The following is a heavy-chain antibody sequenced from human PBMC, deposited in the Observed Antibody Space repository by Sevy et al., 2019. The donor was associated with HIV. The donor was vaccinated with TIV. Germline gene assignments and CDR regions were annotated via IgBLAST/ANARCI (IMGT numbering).Heavy chain of an antibody. D-gene: IGHD5-18*01. Sequence: ASVKVSCKASGGTFSSYAISWVRQAPGQGLEWMGGIIPIFGTANYAQKFQGRVTITADESTSTAYMELSSLRSGDTAVYYCARIAMGHYYYGMDVWGQGTTVTVSS. CDR1: GGTFSSYA. CDR3: ARIAMGHYYYGMDV. J-gene: IGHJ6*02. V-gene: IGHV1-69*13. CDR2: IIPIFGTA.